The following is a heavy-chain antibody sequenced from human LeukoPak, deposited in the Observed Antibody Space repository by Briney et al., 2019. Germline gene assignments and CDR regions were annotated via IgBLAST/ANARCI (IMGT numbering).Heavy chain of an antibody. CDR1: GGSFSGYY. CDR3: ASPVVTMIEGGFDI. Sequence: PSETLSLTCAVYGGSFSGYYWSWIRQSPGKGLEWIGEINHSGSTNYNPSLKSRVTMSVDTSKNQFSLKLSSVTAADTAVYYCASPVVTMIEGGFDIWGQGTMVTVSS. J-gene: IGHJ3*02. CDR2: INHSGST. D-gene: IGHD3-22*01. V-gene: IGHV4-34*01.